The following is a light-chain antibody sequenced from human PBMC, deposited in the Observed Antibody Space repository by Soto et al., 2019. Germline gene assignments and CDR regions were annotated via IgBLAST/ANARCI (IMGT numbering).Light chain of an antibody. CDR2: AAS. V-gene: IGKV1-9*01. CDR1: QGINTF. Sequence: IQLTQSPSCRSASLGDRVRFTSRASQGINTFLAWYQQKEGKAPKXLIYAASTLQSGVPSRFSGSRSGTDVTLTINSLQTEDFATYDCQQASSFPRTFGQGTRLEI. CDR3: QQASSFPRT. J-gene: IGKJ5*01.